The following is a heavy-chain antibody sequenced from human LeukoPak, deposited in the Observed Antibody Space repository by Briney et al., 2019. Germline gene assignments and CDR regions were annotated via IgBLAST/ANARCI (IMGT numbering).Heavy chain of an antibody. J-gene: IGHJ4*02. CDR1: GFTFSSYW. Sequence: GGSLRLSCAASGFTFSSYWMHWVRQAPGKGLVWVSRINSDGSSTSYADSVKGRFTISRDNAKNTLYLQTNSLRAEDTAVYYCARLYYDFWSGSQSWGQGTLVTVSS. CDR2: INSDGSST. V-gene: IGHV3-74*01. CDR3: ARLYYDFWSGSQS. D-gene: IGHD3-3*01.